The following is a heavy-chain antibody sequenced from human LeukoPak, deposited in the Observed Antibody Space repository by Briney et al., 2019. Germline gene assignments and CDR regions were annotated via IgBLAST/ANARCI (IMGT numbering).Heavy chain of an antibody. CDR3: ARGLPNYEGIAREGAFDI. Sequence: SETLSLTCTVSGGSISSSGYYWGWIRQPPGKGLEWIGSIYYSGSTYYNPSLKSRVTISVDTSKNQFSLKLSSVTAADTAVYYCARGLPNYEGIAREGAFDIWGQGTMVTVSS. V-gene: IGHV4-39*07. D-gene: IGHD3-22*01. CDR2: IYYSGST. CDR1: GGSISSSGYY. J-gene: IGHJ3*02.